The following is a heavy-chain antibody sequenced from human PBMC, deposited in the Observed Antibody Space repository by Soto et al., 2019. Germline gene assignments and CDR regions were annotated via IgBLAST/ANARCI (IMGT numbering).Heavy chain of an antibody. Sequence: SVKVSCKASGGTFSSYAISWVRQAPGQGLEWMGGIIPMFGTANYAQKFQGRVTITADESTSTAYMELSSLRSEDTAVYYCARVQRGYSFGFPYDSWGQGTQVTVAS. V-gene: IGHV1-69*13. CDR2: IIPMFGTA. J-gene: IGHJ4*02. D-gene: IGHD5-18*01. CDR1: GGTFSSYA. CDR3: ARVQRGYSFGFPYDS.